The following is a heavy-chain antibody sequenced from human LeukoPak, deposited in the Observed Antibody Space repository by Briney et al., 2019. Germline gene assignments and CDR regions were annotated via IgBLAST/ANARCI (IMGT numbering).Heavy chain of an antibody. V-gene: IGHV3-30*18. D-gene: IGHD5-18*01. CDR1: GFTFSSYG. Sequence: GGSLRLSCAASGFTFSSYGMHWVRQAPGKGLEGVAVISYDGGGKFSADSVKGRFPISRDNSKNTLYLQMSSLRAEDTAVYYCAKEGTAMVGSYFDYWGQGALVTVSS. J-gene: IGHJ4*02. CDR2: ISYDGGGK. CDR3: AKEGTAMVGSYFDY.